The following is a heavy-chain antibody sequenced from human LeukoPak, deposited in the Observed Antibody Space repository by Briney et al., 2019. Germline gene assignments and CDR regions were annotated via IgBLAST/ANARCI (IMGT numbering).Heavy chain of an antibody. V-gene: IGHV1-2*02. D-gene: IGHD1-26*01. J-gene: IGHJ3*02. CDR2: INPNSGGT. CDR1: GYTFTGYY. CDR3: ARDRSKWELLTPHDALDI. Sequence: ASVKVSCKASGYTFTGYYMHWVRQAPGQGLEWMGWINPNSGGTNYAQKFQGRVTMTRDTSISTAYMELSRLRSDDTAVYYCARDRSKWELLTPHDALDIWGQGTMVTVSS.